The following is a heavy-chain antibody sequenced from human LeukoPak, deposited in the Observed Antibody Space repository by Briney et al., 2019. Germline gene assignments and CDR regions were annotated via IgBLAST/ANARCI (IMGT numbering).Heavy chain of an antibody. D-gene: IGHD6-19*01. V-gene: IGHV4-59*01. CDR3: VRSMGSSSAWAFDY. CDR2: IYYTGGT. Sequence: SEILSLTCTVSDGSISVYYSSWVRQPPGKGPEWIGYIYYTGGTNYNPSLKSRVTMSVDTSKNQFSLNLRSVTAADTAVYYCVRSMGSSSAWAFDYWGQGILVTVSS. CDR1: DGSISVYY. J-gene: IGHJ4*02.